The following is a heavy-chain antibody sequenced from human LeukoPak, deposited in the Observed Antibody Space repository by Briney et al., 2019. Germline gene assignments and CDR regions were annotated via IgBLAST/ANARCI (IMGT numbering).Heavy chain of an antibody. CDR3: ARGYYDILTNYWTNDAFDI. D-gene: IGHD3-9*01. V-gene: IGHV1-8*02. CDR1: GYTFTSYG. CDR2: MNPNSGNT. Sequence: GASVKVSCKASGYTFTSYGISWVRQAPGQGLEWMGWMNPNSGNTGYAQKFQGRVTMTRNTSISTAYMELSSLRSEDTAVYYCARGYYDILTNYWTNDAFDIWGQGTMVTVSS. J-gene: IGHJ3*02.